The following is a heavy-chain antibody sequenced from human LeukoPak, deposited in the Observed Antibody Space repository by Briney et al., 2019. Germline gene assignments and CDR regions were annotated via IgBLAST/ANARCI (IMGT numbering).Heavy chain of an antibody. D-gene: IGHD6-13*01. CDR2: ISSSSSSYI. J-gene: IGHJ4*02. V-gene: IGHV3-21*01. CDR3: ARAAYSSSWRERYKYYFDY. Sequence: GGSLRLSCAASGFTFNNYNMNWVRQAPGKGLEWVSSISSSSSSYIYYADSVKGRFTISRDNAKNSLYLQMNSLRAEDTAVYYCARAAYSSSWRERYKYYFDYWGQGTLVTVSS. CDR1: GFTFNNYN.